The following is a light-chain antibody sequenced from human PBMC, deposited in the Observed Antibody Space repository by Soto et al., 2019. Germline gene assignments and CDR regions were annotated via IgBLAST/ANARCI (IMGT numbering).Light chain of an antibody. CDR3: QQYNDWPPKIT. J-gene: IGKJ5*01. V-gene: IGKV3-20*01. Sequence: IALTQSPGTLALSRGERATLSCRASQSVSTSSLAWYQQKPGQAPTLLLYGASSRATAIPDRVSGSGSGTDFTLNISRLEPEDFAVYYCQQYNDWPPKITFGQGTRREIK. CDR2: GAS. CDR1: QSVSTSS.